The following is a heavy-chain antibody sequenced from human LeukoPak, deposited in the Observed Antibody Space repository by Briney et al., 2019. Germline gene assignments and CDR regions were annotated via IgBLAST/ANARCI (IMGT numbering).Heavy chain of an antibody. CDR3: ATSRDGYNPTFDY. J-gene: IGHJ4*02. V-gene: IGHV1-69*04. CDR2: IIPILGMA. D-gene: IGHD5-24*01. Sequence: SVKVSCKASGGTFSSYAISWVRQAPGQGLEWMGRIIPILGMANYAQKFQGRVTITADKSTSTAYMELSSLRSEDTAVYYCATSRDGYNPTFDYWGQGTLVTVSS. CDR1: GGTFSSYA.